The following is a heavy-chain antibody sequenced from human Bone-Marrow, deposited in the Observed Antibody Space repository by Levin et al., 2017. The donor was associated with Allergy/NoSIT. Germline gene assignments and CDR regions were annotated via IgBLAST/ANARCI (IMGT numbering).Heavy chain of an antibody. Sequence: GESLKTSCAASGFTFSSYAMQRVRQAPGKGLEWVAVISFDGSNKYYADSVKGRFTISRDNSKNTLFLQMNSLRTEDTAVYYCAREVGQADYWGQGTLLTVSS. CDR3: AREVGQADY. CDR2: ISFDGSNK. J-gene: IGHJ4*02. D-gene: IGHD1-26*01. CDR1: GFTFSSYA. V-gene: IGHV3-30-3*01.